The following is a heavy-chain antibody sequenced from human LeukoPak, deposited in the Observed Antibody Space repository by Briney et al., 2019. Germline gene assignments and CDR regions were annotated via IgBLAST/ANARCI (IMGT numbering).Heavy chain of an antibody. CDR1: GFTLCSYS. D-gene: IGHD3-3*01. J-gene: IGHJ4*02. CDR3: AKVGVVIIRPANFDY. Sequence: GVLRLSCAASGFTLCSYSMNWVRQAPGKGLEWVSAISGSGGSTYYADSVKGRFTISRDNSKNTLYLQMNSLRAEDTAVYYCAKVGVVIIRPANFDYWGQGTLVTVSS. CDR2: ISGSGGST. V-gene: IGHV3-23*01.